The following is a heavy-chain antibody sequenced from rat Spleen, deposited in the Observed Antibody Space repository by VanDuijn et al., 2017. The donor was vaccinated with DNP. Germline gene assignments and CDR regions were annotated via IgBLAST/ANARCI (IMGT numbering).Heavy chain of an antibody. J-gene: IGHJ4*01. CDR3: ATFEGRDA. Sequence: EVQLVESGGGLLQPGRSLRLSCAASGFTFSDYNMAWVRQAPKKGLERVATIIYDGNRTYCRDSVKGRFTISRDNAKNTLYLQMDSLRSEDTATYYCATFEGRDAWGQGTSVTVSS. CDR2: IIYDGNRT. CDR1: GFTFSDYN. D-gene: IGHD1-11*01. V-gene: IGHV5S10*01.